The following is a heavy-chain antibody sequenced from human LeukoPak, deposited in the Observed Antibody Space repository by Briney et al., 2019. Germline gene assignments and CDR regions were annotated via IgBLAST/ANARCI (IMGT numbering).Heavy chain of an antibody. V-gene: IGHV3-30*03. CDR2: ISYDGSSK. D-gene: IGHD4-23*01. J-gene: IGHJ5*02. CDR1: GFTFSSYA. CDR3: ARGSTVVWKPPFDP. Sequence: GGSLRLSCAASGFTFSSYAMHWVRQAPGKGLEWVALISYDGSSKYYVDSVKGRFTISRDNSKNTLYLQMNSLRAEDTAVFYCARGSTVVWKPPFDPWGQGTLVTVSS.